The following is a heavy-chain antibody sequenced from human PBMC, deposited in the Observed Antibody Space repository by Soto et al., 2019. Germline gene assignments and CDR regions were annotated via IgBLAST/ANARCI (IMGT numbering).Heavy chain of an antibody. J-gene: IGHJ4*02. D-gene: IGHD5-18*01. CDR3: AREQPGYSYGYGLGY. Sequence: EVQLVESGGGLVKPGGSLRLSCAACGFTFSSYSMNWVRQAPGKGLEWVSSISSSSSYIYYADSVKGRFTISRDNAKNSLYLQMNSLRAEDTAVYYCAREQPGYSYGYGLGYWGQGTLVTVSS. V-gene: IGHV3-21*01. CDR2: ISSSSSYI. CDR1: GFTFSSYS.